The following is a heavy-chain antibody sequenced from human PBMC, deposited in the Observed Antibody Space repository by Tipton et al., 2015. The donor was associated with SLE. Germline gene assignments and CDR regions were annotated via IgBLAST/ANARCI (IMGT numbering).Heavy chain of an antibody. V-gene: IGHV1-69*01. CDR1: GGAFKNYD. J-gene: IGHJ3*01. CDR3: ANRGALEYSNSPEDHDASDV. D-gene: IGHD2-21*01. CDR2: IIPMFGKV. Sequence: QVQLVQSGAEVKKPGSPVKVSCKASGGAFKNYDIIWVRQAPGQGLEWMGGIIPMFGKVNYAQKFRSRVTITADESTSTTYMELSSLTSEDTAVYYCANRGALEYSNSPEDHDASDVWGQGTMVTVSS.